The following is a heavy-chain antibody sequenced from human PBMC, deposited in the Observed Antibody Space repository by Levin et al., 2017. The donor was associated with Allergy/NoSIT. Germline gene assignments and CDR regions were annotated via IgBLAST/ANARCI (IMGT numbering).Heavy chain of an antibody. CDR1: GGSINNYY. CDR2: IYYSGNT. Sequence: SETLSLTCTVSGGSINNYYWSWIRQPPGKGLEWIGYIYYSGNTNYNPSLKSRVTISVDTSKSQFSLKLSSLTAADTALYFCARIAAIDPRRYYYYYMDVWGKGTTVTVSS. V-gene: IGHV4-59*08. J-gene: IGHJ6*03. D-gene: IGHD6-25*01. CDR3: ARIAAIDPRRYYYYYMDV.